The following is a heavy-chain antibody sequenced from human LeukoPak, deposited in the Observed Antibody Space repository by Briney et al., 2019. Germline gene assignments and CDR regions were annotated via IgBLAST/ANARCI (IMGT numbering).Heavy chain of an antibody. CDR3: ASWPVGWYGEDS. D-gene: IGHD6-19*01. CDR2: IYGGGST. Sequence: GGSLRLSCAATGLSVSSNFMSWVRQAPGKGLEWVTVIYGGGSTYYADSVKGRFTISRDTPKNTLYLQMNSLRVEDTAVYYCASWPVGWYGEDSWGQGTLVTVSS. J-gene: IGHJ4*02. V-gene: IGHV3-53*01. CDR1: GLSVSSNF.